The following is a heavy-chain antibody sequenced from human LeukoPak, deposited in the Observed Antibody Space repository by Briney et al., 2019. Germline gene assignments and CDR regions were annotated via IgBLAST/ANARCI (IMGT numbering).Heavy chain of an antibody. Sequence: PSETLSLTCTVSGGSISSSSYYWGWIRQPPGKGLKWIGSIYYSGSTYYNPSLKSRVTISVDTSKNQFSPRLTSVTAADTAVYYCARQTGSGLFILPGGQGTLVTVSS. J-gene: IGHJ4*02. D-gene: IGHD3/OR15-3a*01. CDR1: GGSISSSSYY. CDR3: ARQTGSGLFILP. V-gene: IGHV4-39*01. CDR2: IYYSGST.